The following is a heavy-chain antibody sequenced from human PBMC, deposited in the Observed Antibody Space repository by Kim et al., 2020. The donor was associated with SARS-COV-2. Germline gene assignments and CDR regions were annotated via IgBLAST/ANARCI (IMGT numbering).Heavy chain of an antibody. Sequence: GGSLRLSCAASGFTFSSYAMSWVRQAPGKGLEWVSAISGSGGSTYYADSVKGRFTISRDKSKNTLYLQMNSLRAEDTAVYYCAKSPPGYGEGYYYYYGMDVWGQGTTVTVSS. V-gene: IGHV3-23*01. CDR3: AKSPPGYGEGYYYYYGMDV. D-gene: IGHD4-17*01. CDR1: GFTFSSYA. CDR2: ISGSGGST. J-gene: IGHJ6*02.